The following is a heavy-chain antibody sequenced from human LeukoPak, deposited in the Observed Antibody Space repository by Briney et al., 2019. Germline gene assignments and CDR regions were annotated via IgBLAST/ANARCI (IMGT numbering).Heavy chain of an antibody. Sequence: GESLKISCQGSGYSFTTYCIALVRQMPGKGLEWMGIIYPGDSDTRYSPSFQGQVTISADKSISTAYLQWSSLTASDTAMYYCARSEGDYYGSGSKNGKDVWGERTTVTVSS. V-gene: IGHV5-51*01. J-gene: IGHJ6*01. CDR2: IYPGDSDT. D-gene: IGHD3-10*01. CDR1: GYSFTTYC. CDR3: ARSEGDYYGSGSKNGKDV.